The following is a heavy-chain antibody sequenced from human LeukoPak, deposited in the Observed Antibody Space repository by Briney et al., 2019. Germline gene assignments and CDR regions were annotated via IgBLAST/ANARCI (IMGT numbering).Heavy chain of an antibody. CDR3: ATAPTHHCTNGACFRTNWFDP. Sequence: ASVKVSCKVSGYTLTELSMHWVRQAPGKGLEWMGGFDPEDGETIYAQKFQGRVTMTEDTSTDTAYMELSSLRSEDTAVYYCATAPTHHCTNGACFRTNWFDPWGQGTLVTVSS. CDR2: FDPEDGET. D-gene: IGHD2-8*01. J-gene: IGHJ5*02. CDR1: GYTLTELS. V-gene: IGHV1-24*01.